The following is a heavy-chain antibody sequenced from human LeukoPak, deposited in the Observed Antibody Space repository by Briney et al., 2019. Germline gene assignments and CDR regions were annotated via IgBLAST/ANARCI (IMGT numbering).Heavy chain of an antibody. CDR3: AKEPYSSGWYEY. V-gene: IGHV3-23*01. CDR2: ISGSGGST. J-gene: IGHJ4*02. Sequence: GGSLRLSCAASGFTVSSNYMSWVRQAPGKGLEWVSAISGSGGSTYYADSVKGRFTISRDNSKNTLYLQMNSLRAEDTAVYYCAKEPYSSGWYEYWGQGTLVTVSS. CDR1: GFTVSSNY. D-gene: IGHD6-19*01.